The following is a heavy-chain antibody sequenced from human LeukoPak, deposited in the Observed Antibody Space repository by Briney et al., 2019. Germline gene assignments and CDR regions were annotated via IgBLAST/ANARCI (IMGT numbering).Heavy chain of an antibody. V-gene: IGHV3-30-3*01. D-gene: IGHD4-23*01. CDR2: ISYDGSNK. Sequence: GGSLRLSCAASGFTFSSYAMHWVRQAPGEGLEWVAVISYDGSNKYYADSVKGRFTISRDNAKNSLYLQMNSLRAEDTAVYYCARIRTVGNFDYWGQGTLVTVSS. CDR1: GFTFSSYA. J-gene: IGHJ4*02. CDR3: ARIRTVGNFDY.